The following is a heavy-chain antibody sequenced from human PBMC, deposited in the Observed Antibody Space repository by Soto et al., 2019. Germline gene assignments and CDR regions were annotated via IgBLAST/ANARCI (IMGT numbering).Heavy chain of an antibody. J-gene: IGHJ4*02. V-gene: IGHV1-69*12. D-gene: IGHD4-17*01. Sequence: QVQLVQSGAEVKKPGSSVKVSCKASGGTFSRNAINWVRQAPGQGLEWMGGIIPLFGTTNYAQNFQGRVTITADESTNTAYMELSSLRSEDTSVYYCARDGAVTVTTSYFDYWGQGNLVSVSS. CDR3: ARDGAVTVTTSYFDY. CDR2: IIPLFGTT. CDR1: GGTFSRNA.